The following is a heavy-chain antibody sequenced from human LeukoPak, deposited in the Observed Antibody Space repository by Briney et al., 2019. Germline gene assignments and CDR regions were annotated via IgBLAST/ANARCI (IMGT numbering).Heavy chain of an antibody. D-gene: IGHD6-6*01. Sequence: MPSETLSLTCTVSGGSISSYYWSWIRQPPGKGLEWIGYIYTSGSTTYNPSLKRRVTISVDTSKNQFSLKLSSVTAADTAVYYCAGINSSSDYFDYWGQGTLVTVSS. J-gene: IGHJ4*02. V-gene: IGHV4-4*09. CDR1: GGSISSYY. CDR3: AGINSSSDYFDY. CDR2: IYTSGST.